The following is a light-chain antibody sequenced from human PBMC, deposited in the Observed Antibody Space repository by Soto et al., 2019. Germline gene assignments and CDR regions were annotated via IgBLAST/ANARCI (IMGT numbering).Light chain of an antibody. CDR1: SSDGGGYNY. Sequence: QSALTQPASVSGSPGQSITISCTGTSSDGGGYNYVSWYQQHPGKAPKLIIYEVSNRPSGVSHRFSGSKSGNTASLTISGLQAEDEADYYCNSYTSKSTGVFGTGTKVTVL. V-gene: IGLV2-14*01. J-gene: IGLJ1*01. CDR2: EVS. CDR3: NSYTSKSTGV.